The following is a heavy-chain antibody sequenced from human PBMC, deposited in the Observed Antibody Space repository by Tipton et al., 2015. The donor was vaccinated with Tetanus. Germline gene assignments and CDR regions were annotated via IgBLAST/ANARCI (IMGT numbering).Heavy chain of an antibody. CDR3: ARRSYCTSTRCFDAFDL. CDR1: GASLRGGDYH. V-gene: IGHV4-61*08. D-gene: IGHD2-8*01. Sequence: GLVKPSETLSLTCTVSGASLRGGDYHWSWIRQPPGKGLEWISYIFASGSTNYNPALKSRVTISMDTSKNQISLNLTSVTAADTAVYFCARRSYCTSTRCFDAFDLWGPWARVTFSS. CDR2: IFASGST. J-gene: IGHJ3*01.